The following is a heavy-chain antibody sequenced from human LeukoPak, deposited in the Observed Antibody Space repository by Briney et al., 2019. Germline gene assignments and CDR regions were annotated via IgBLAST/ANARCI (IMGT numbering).Heavy chain of an antibody. J-gene: IGHJ5*02. CDR3: AKPIGGSSTSS. Sequence: GRSLRLSCAASGFTFSSYGMHWVRQAPGKGLEWVAVISYDGSNKYYADSVKGRFPISRDNSKNTLYLQMNSLRAEDTAVYYCAKPIGGSSTSSWGQGTLVTVSS. CDR1: GFTFSSYG. V-gene: IGHV3-30*18. CDR2: ISYDGSNK. D-gene: IGHD2-2*01.